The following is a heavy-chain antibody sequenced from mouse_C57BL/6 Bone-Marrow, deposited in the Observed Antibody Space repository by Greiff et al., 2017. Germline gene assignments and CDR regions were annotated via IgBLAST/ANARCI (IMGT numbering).Heavy chain of an antibody. CDR1: GYSITSGYY. V-gene: IGHV3-6*01. CDR2: ISYDGSN. D-gene: IGHD1-1*01. CDR3: ARYYYGSSDY. Sequence: VQLKESGPGLVKPSQSLSLTCSVTGYSITSGYYWNWIRQFPGNKLEWMGYISYDGSNNYNPSLKNRISITRDTSKNQFFLKLNSVTTEDTATYYCARYYYGSSDYWGQGTTLTVSS. J-gene: IGHJ2*01.